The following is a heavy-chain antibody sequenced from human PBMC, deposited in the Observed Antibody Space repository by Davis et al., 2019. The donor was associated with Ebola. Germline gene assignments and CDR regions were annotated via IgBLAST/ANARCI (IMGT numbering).Heavy chain of an antibody. V-gene: IGHV4-34*01. Sequence: MPSETLSLTCAVYRGSFSGYYCSWIRQPPGKGLEWIGEINHSGSTNYNPSLKSRVTISVDTSKNQFSLKLSSVTAADPAVYYCAGIGLVATIRVDIWGQGTMVTVSS. CDR3: AGIGLVATIRVDI. CDR2: INHSGST. J-gene: IGHJ3*02. CDR1: RGSFSGYY. D-gene: IGHD5-12*01.